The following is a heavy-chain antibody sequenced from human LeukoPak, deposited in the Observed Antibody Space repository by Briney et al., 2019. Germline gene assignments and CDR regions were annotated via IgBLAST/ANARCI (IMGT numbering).Heavy chain of an antibody. CDR3: AKDRRPDSNGGSCYPPDY. J-gene: IGHJ4*02. CDR2: SASGDNT. D-gene: IGHD2-15*01. V-gene: IGHV3-23*01. Sequence: SASGDNTYYADSVKGRFTISRDNYKNTVYVQMSSLRVEDTAIYYCAKDRRPDSNGGSCYPPDYWGQGTLVTVSS.